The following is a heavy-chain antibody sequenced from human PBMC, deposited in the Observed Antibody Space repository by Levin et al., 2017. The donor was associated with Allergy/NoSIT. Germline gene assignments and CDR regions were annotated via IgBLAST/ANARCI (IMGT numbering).Heavy chain of an antibody. CDR3: ASATTGDHGYFDY. CDR2: IYSGGST. Sequence: GESLKISCAASGFTVSSNYMSWVRQAPGKGLEWVSVIYSGGSTYYADSVKDRFTISRDNSKNTLYLQMNSLRAEDTAVYYCASATTGDHGYFDYWGQGTLVTVSS. J-gene: IGHJ4*02. V-gene: IGHV3-66*01. CDR1: GFTVSSNY. D-gene: IGHD7-27*01.